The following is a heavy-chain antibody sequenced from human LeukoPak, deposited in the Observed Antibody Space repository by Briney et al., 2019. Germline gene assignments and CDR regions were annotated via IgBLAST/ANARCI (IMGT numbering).Heavy chain of an antibody. CDR2: IYSSGST. CDR1: GGSISGYY. J-gene: IGHJ4*02. Sequence: SETLSLTCTVSGGSISGYYWSWIRQPPGEGLEWIAYIYSSGSTNYNPSLKSRLTMSVDTSKNYFSLRLRSVTAADTAFYYCARHQKLVPFDYWGQGTLVTVSS. D-gene: IGHD6-13*01. V-gene: IGHV4-59*08. CDR3: ARHQKLVPFDY.